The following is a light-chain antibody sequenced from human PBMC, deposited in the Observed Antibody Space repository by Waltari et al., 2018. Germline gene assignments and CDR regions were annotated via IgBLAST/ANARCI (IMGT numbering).Light chain of an antibody. Sequence: EIVLTQSPGTLSLSPGERATLSCRASQTISGSWLTWYQQKPGQAPRLVIYGASIRATAIPDRSSGSGSGTDFTLTISRLEPEDFAVYYCQQYDGSSVTFGGGTKVEIK. V-gene: IGKV3-20*01. CDR2: GAS. J-gene: IGKJ4*01. CDR3: QQYDGSSVT. CDR1: QTISGSW.